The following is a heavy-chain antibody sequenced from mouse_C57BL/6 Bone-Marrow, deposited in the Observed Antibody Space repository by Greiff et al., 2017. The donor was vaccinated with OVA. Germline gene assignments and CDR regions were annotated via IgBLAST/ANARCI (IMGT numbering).Heavy chain of an antibody. J-gene: IGHJ1*03. CDR2: ISDGGSYT. V-gene: IGHV5-4*01. CDR1: GFTFSSYA. CDR3: AREGADGLYFDV. Sequence: EVQVVESGGGLVKPGGSLKLSCAASGFTFSSYAMSWVRQTPEKRLEWVATISDGGSYTYYPDNVKGRFTISRDNAKNNLYLQMSHLKSEDTAMYYCAREGADGLYFDVWGTGTTVTVSS. D-gene: IGHD2-3*01.